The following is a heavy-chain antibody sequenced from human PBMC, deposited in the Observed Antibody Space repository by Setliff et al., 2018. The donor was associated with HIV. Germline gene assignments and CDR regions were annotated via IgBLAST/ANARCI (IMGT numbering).Heavy chain of an antibody. CDR1: GDSISSGSYY. D-gene: IGHD1-26*01. CDR2: IFTSGST. J-gene: IGHJ4*02. CDR3: ARGRGSY. V-gene: IGHV4-61*09. Sequence: SETLSLTCAVSGDSISSGSYYWSWIRQPAGEGLEWIGHIFTSGSTNYYPSLKSRVSISLDTSKNQFSLKLSSVTAADTAMYYCARGRGSYWGQGTLVTVSS.